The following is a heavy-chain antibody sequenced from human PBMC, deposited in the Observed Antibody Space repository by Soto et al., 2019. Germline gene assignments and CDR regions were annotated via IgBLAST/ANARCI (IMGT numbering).Heavy chain of an antibody. D-gene: IGHD2-15*01. CDR3: AKGVRLLLRMAFDI. V-gene: IGHV3-9*01. CDR1: GFTFDDYA. J-gene: IGHJ3*02. CDR2: ISWNSGSI. Sequence: GGSLRLSCAASGFTFDDYAMHWVRQAPGKGLEWVSGISWNSGSIGYADSVKGRFTISRDNAKNSLYLQMNSLRAEDTALYYCAKGVRLLLRMAFDIWGQGTMVTVSS.